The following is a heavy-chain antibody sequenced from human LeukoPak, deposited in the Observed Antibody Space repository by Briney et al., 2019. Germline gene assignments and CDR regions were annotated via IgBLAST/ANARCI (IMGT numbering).Heavy chain of an antibody. V-gene: IGHV6-1*01. CDR3: ATYSSGYYTLDY. J-gene: IGHJ4*02. CDR2: TYYRSKWYN. D-gene: IGHD3-22*01. Sequence: SQTLSLTCAISGDSVSSNSAAWNWIRQSPSRGLEWLGRTYYRSKWYNDYAVSVKSRITINPDTSKNQFSLKLSSVTAADTAVYYCATYSSGYYTLDYWGQGTLVTVSS. CDR1: GDSVSSNSAA.